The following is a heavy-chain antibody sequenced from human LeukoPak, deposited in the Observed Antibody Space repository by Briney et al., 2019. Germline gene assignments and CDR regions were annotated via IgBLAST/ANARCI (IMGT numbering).Heavy chain of an antibody. V-gene: IGHV3-33*01. Sequence: GGSLRLSCAASGFTFSSYGMHWVRQAPGKGLEWVAVIWYGGSNKYYADSVKGRFTISRDNSKNTLYLQMNSLRAEDTAVYYCARDGIEAAFDIWGQGTMVTVSS. J-gene: IGHJ3*02. CDR2: IWYGGSNK. CDR3: ARDGIEAAFDI. CDR1: GFTFSSYG. D-gene: IGHD1-26*01.